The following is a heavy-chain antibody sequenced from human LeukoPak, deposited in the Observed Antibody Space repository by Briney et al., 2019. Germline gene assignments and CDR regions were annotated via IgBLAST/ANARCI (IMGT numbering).Heavy chain of an antibody. CDR3: ARHDELFSYYFDY. CDR1: GGSISNSNW. CDR2: IYHSGST. V-gene: IGHV4-4*02. J-gene: IGHJ4*02. D-gene: IGHD3-10*01. Sequence: SGTLSLTCAVSGGSISNSNWWSWVRQPPGKGLEWIGKIYHSGSTNYNPSLKSRVTISVDKSKNQFSLKLSSVTAADTAVYYCARHDELFSYYFDYWGQGTLVTVSS.